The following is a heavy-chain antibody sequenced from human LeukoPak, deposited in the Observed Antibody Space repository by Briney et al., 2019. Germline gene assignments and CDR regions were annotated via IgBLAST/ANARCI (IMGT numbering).Heavy chain of an antibody. Sequence: GGSLRLSCAASGFTFSSYAMHWVRQAPGKGLEYVSAISSNGGSTYYANSVKGRFTISRDNSKNTLYLQMGSLRAEDMAVYYCARAYCGGDCYSYYYYYMDVWGKGTTVTISS. CDR3: ARAYCGGDCYSYYYYYMDV. D-gene: IGHD2-21*02. J-gene: IGHJ6*03. CDR1: GFTFSSYA. V-gene: IGHV3-64*01. CDR2: ISSNGGST.